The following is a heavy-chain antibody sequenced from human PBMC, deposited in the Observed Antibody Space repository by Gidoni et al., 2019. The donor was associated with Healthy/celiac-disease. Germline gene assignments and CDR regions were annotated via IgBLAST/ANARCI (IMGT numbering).Heavy chain of an antibody. CDR3: VKDWGFEYSSSALDY. V-gene: IGHV3-64D*08. CDR2: IRSNGGST. J-gene: IGHJ4*02. CDR1: GFTFSSYA. Sequence: EVQLVESGGGLVQPGGSLRLSCSASGFTFSSYAMHWVRQAPGKGLEYVSAIRSNGGSTYYADSVKGRFTISRDNSKNTLYLQMSSLRAEDTAVYYCVKDWGFEYSSSALDYWGQGTLVTVSS. D-gene: IGHD6-6*01.